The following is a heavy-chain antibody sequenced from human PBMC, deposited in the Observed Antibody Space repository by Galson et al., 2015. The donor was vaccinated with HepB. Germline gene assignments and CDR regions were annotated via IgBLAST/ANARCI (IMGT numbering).Heavy chain of an antibody. Sequence: SLRLSCAASGFKFDDHAMHWVRHVPTKGLEWVSGLSWNGDKIGYADSVEGRFTVSRDNDNNSLHLEMNSLRPEDTGVYYCTKGRITFVRGELESWGRGVLVTVSS. CDR2: LSWNGDKI. D-gene: IGHD3-10*01. CDR1: GFKFDDHA. V-gene: IGHV3-9*01. CDR3: TKGRITFVRGELES. J-gene: IGHJ4*02.